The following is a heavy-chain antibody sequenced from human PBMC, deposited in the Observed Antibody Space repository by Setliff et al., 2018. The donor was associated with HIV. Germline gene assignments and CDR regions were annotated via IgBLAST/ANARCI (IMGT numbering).Heavy chain of an antibody. CDR1: GYTFTSYD. J-gene: IGHJ6*02. CDR3: ARGSYSSSWYGYYYYYGMDV. Sequence: ASVKVSCKASGYTFTSYDINWVRQATGQGLEWMGWMNPNSGNTGYAQKLQGRVTMTRNTSISTAYMELSSLRSEDTAVYYCARGSYSSSWYGYYYYYGMDVWGQGTTVTVSS. D-gene: IGHD6-13*01. CDR2: MNPNSGNT. V-gene: IGHV1-8*01.